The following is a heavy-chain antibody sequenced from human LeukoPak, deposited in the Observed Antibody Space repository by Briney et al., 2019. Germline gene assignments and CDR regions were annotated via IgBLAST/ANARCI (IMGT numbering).Heavy chain of an antibody. CDR2: ISGSGGST. D-gene: IGHD5-18*01. Sequence: PGASLRLSCAASGFTFSSYAMSWVRQAPGKGLEWVSAISGSGGSTYYADSVKGRFTISRDNSKNTLYLQMYSLRAEDTAVYYCAKAYSYGYRAFDYWGQGTLVTVSS. J-gene: IGHJ4*02. CDR1: GFTFSSYA. CDR3: AKAYSYGYRAFDY. V-gene: IGHV3-23*01.